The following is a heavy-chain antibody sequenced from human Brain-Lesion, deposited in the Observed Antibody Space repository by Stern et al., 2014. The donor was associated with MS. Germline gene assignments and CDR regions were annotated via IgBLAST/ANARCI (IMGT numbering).Heavy chain of an antibody. J-gene: IGHJ3*02. CDR3: AAIGPLMEGAAFDI. D-gene: IGHD3-16*01. CDR1: GAPLNSGGYY. CDR2: IHHRGAP. V-gene: IGHV4-31*03. Sequence: QLQLQESGPGLVKPSQTLSLSCTVSGAPLNSGGYYWTWIRQVPGKGLEWIGYIHHRGAPFYKPPLRSRVTISVDTSENQVSLMLSSVTAADTAVYYCAAIGPLMEGAAFDIWGQGTLVTVSS.